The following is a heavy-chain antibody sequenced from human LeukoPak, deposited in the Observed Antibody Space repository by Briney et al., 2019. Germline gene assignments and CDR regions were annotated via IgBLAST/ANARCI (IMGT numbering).Heavy chain of an antibody. Sequence: SETLSLTRAVSGGSISSSNWWSWVRQPPGKGLEWIGEIYHNGSTNYNPSLKSRVTISVDKSKNQFSLKLSSVTAADTAVYYCATEGGYGSGGLDYWGQGTLVTVSS. J-gene: IGHJ4*02. CDR3: ATEGGYGSGGLDY. CDR1: GGSISSSNW. V-gene: IGHV4-4*02. D-gene: IGHD3-10*01. CDR2: IYHNGST.